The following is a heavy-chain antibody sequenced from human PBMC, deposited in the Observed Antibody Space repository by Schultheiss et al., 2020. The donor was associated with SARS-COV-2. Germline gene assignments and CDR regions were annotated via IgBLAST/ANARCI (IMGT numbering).Heavy chain of an antibody. Sequence: GGSLRLSCAASGFTFSDYYMTWIRQAPGKGLEWVSTVSGGGVSTHYADSVKGRFTISRHNSKNTLYLQMNSLRAEDTAVYYCAREAQEAYGMDVWGKGTTVTVSS. CDR3: AREAQEAYGMDV. CDR1: GFTFSDYY. V-gene: IGHV3-23*01. CDR2: VSGGGVST. J-gene: IGHJ6*04.